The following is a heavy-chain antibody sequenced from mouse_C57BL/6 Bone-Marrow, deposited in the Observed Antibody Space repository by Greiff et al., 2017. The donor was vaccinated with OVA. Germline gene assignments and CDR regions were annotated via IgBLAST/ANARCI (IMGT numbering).Heavy chain of an antibody. CDR3: ARGGETGYY. D-gene: IGHD4-1*01. J-gene: IGHJ2*01. Sequence: EVQGVESGGGLVKPGGSLKLSCAASGFTFSSYAMSWVRQTPEKRLEWVATISDGGSYTYYPDNVKGRFTISRDNAKNNLYLQMSHLKSEDTAMYYCARGGETGYYWGQGTTLTVSS. CDR1: GFTFSSYA. CDR2: ISDGGSYT. V-gene: IGHV5-4*01.